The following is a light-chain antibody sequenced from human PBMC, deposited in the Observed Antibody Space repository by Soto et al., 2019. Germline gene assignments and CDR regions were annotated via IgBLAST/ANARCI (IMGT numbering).Light chain of an antibody. CDR1: QTISND. Sequence: EVVRTQSPATLSVSPGGGVTPSCRPSQTISNDLAWYQQKPGQAPRLLIYGASTRATGVPARFSGGGSGTEFTLTISSLQSEDFAFYYCQQNNKWPPVTFGGGTKVDI. V-gene: IGKV3-15*01. J-gene: IGKJ4*01. CDR3: QQNNKWPPVT. CDR2: GAS.